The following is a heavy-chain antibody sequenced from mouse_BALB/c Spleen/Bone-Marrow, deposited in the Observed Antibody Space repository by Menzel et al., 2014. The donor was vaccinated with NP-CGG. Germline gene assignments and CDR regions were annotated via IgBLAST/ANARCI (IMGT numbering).Heavy chain of an antibody. J-gene: IGHJ3*01. CDR2: ISSGGSYT. CDR1: GFTFSSYA. D-gene: IGHD2-4*01. V-gene: IGHV5-9-3*01. Sequence: EVHLVESGGGLVKPGGSLKLSCAASGFTFSSYAMSWVRQTPEKRLERVATISSGGSYTYYPDSVKGRFTISRDNAKNTLYLQMSSLRTEDTAMYYCARKSYYDYDGRPWFAYWGQGTLVTVSA. CDR3: ARKSYYDYDGRPWFAY.